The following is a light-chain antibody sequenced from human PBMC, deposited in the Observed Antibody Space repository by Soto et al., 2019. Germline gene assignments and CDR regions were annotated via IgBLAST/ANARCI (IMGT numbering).Light chain of an antibody. CDR2: VAS. J-gene: IGKJ4*01. Sequence: EIVMTQSPATLSVSPGERATLSCRASQSVSSNLAWYQQKPGQTPKLLIYVASTRATGIPVRFSGSGSGTEFTLPISSLQSEDFAVYYCQQYNVWPLTFGGGTKVEFK. V-gene: IGKV3-15*01. CDR1: QSVSSN. CDR3: QQYNVWPLT.